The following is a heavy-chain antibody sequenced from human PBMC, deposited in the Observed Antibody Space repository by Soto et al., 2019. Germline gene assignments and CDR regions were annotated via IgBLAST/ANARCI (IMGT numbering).Heavy chain of an antibody. CDR3: ARDSSSTSGAIDY. Sequence: EVQLVESGGGLVQPGGSLRLSCAASAFTFRNYWMSWVRQAPGKGLECVAKIKEDGSEKYYVDSVKGRFTISRDNAKNPVYLHMDSLPVEDTAMYYCARDSSSTSGAIDYWGQGTLVTVSS. CDR2: IKEDGSEK. V-gene: IGHV3-7*04. J-gene: IGHJ4*02. CDR1: AFTFRNYW. D-gene: IGHD2-2*01.